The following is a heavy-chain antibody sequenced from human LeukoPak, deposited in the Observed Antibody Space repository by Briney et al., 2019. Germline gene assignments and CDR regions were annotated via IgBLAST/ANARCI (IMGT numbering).Heavy chain of an antibody. Sequence: GGSLRLSCSASGFIFYSYAMHWVRQAPGRGLEYVAAITSSGSSTFHANSVKGRFTISRDNSKDTLYLQMGSLRPEDMAVYFCTRGPGYDYVWGTYRADYWGQGTLVTVSS. CDR3: TRGPGYDYVWGTYRADY. CDR2: ITSSGSST. V-gene: IGHV3-64*01. D-gene: IGHD3-16*02. J-gene: IGHJ4*02. CDR1: GFIFYSYA.